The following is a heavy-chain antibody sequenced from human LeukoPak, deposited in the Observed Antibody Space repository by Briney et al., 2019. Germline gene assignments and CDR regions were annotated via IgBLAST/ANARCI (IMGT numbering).Heavy chain of an antibody. V-gene: IGHV4-59*05. D-gene: IGHD3-22*01. CDR3: AKLVDDSGYYFNWYFDL. CDR1: GGSISNYY. CDR2: IYYSGTT. J-gene: IGHJ2*01. Sequence: SETLSLTCTVSGGSISNYYWSWIRQPPGKELEWIGSIYYSGTTYYNPSLKSRVTISLDTSKNQFSLQLSSVTAADTAVYYCAKLVDDSGYYFNWYFDLWGRGTLVTVSS.